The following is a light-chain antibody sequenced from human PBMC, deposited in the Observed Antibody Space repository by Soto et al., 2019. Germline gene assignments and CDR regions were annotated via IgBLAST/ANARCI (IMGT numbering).Light chain of an antibody. J-gene: IGLJ1*01. V-gene: IGLV2-14*01. CDR1: SSDVGGYNY. Sequence: QSALTQPAFVSGSPGQSIPISCTGPSSDVGGYNYVSWYQHPPGKAPKLMISEVSNRPSGVSNRFSGSKSGNTASLTISGLQAEDEADYYCSSYTSTSTRVFVTGTKLTVL. CDR3: SSYTSTSTRV. CDR2: EVS.